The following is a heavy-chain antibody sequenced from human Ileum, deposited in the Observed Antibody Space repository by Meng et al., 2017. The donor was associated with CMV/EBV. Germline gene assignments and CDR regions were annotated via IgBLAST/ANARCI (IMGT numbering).Heavy chain of an antibody. V-gene: IGHV1-2*02. Sequence: CKASGYTFTGYYMHWVRQAPGQGLEWMGWINPNSGGTNYAQKFQGRVTMTRDTSISTAYMELSRLRSDDTAVYYCARDQAAAGSLDPWGQGTLVTVPQ. D-gene: IGHD6-13*01. CDR2: INPNSGGT. CDR3: ARDQAAAGSLDP. J-gene: IGHJ5*02. CDR1: GYTFTGYY.